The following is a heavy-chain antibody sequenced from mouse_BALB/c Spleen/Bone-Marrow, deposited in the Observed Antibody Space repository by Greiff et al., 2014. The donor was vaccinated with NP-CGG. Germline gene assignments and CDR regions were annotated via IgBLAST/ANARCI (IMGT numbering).Heavy chain of an antibody. Sequence: DVKLEESGGELVKPGGSLKLSCAASGFTFSSYGMYWVRQTPDKRLEWVATIGSGGSYTYYPASVQGRFTISRDNAQNTLYLQMSRLKSGDTARDYCARGGGAYYGNYWFAYWGQGTLVTVSA. CDR2: IGSGGSYT. CDR3: ARGGGAYYGNYWFAY. V-gene: IGHV5-6*02. CDR1: GFTFSSYG. J-gene: IGHJ3*01. D-gene: IGHD2-10*01.